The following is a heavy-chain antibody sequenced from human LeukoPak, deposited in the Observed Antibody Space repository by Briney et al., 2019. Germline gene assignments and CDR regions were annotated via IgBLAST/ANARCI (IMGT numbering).Heavy chain of an antibody. CDR3: ARDGVMVRGGGLGY. V-gene: IGHV1-3*01. D-gene: IGHD3-10*01. Sequence: GASVKVSCKAAGYTFTSYAMYWVRQAPGQRPEWMGWINAGNGNTKYSQKFQGRVTITRDTSASTAYMELSSLRSEDTAVYYCARDGVMVRGGGLGYWGQGTLVTVSS. CDR1: GYTFTSYA. CDR2: INAGNGNT. J-gene: IGHJ4*02.